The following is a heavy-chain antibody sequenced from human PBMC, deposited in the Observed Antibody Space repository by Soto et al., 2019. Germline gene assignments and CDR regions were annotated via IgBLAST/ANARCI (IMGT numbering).Heavy chain of an antibody. Sequence: SETLSLTCTVSGGSISSYYWSWIRQPPGKGLEWIGYIYYSGSTNYNPSLKSRVTISVDTSKNQFSLKLSSVTAADTAVYYCAREWSSSWPGYFDYWGQGTLVTVSS. J-gene: IGHJ4*02. V-gene: IGHV4-59*01. CDR1: GGSISSYY. D-gene: IGHD6-13*01. CDR3: AREWSSSWPGYFDY. CDR2: IYYSGST.